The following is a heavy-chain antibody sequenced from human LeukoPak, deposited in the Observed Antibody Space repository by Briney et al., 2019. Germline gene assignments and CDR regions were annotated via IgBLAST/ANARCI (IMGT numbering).Heavy chain of an antibody. CDR2: VSYSGST. D-gene: IGHD6-13*01. Sequence: SETLSLTCAVSGYSISSGYYWGWIRQPPGKGLEWIGSVSYSGSTYYSPSLKSRVTISLDTSKNQFSLKVSSVTAADTAVYYCARGPGSWYFDYWGQGTLVTVSS. J-gene: IGHJ4*02. CDR3: ARGPGSWYFDY. V-gene: IGHV4-38-2*01. CDR1: GYSISSGYY.